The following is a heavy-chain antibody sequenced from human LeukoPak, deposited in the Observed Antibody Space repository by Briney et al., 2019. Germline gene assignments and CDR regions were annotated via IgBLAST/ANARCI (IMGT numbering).Heavy chain of an antibody. D-gene: IGHD3-22*01. CDR3: AGPRNYFDSSGYSLDY. V-gene: IGHV1-69*05. Sequence: GASGKVSCKASGGTFTSYAISWVRQAPGQGLEWMGRIIPIFGTANYAQKFQGRVTITTDESTSTAYMELSSLRSEDTAVYYCAGPRNYFDSSGYSLDYWGQGTLVTVSS. CDR1: GGTFTSYA. J-gene: IGHJ4*02. CDR2: IIPIFGTA.